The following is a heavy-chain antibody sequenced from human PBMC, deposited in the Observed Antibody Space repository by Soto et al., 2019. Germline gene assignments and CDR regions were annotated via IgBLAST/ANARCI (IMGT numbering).Heavy chain of an antibody. Sequence: GGSLRLSCAASGFTFSSHSMNWVRQAPGKGLEWVSSISSSSSYIYYADSVKGRFTISRDNAKNSLYLQMNSLRAEDTAVYYCARGGLATFDYWGQGTLVTVSS. CDR1: GFTFSSHS. CDR2: ISSSSSYI. J-gene: IGHJ4*02. CDR3: ARGGLATFDY. V-gene: IGHV3-21*01.